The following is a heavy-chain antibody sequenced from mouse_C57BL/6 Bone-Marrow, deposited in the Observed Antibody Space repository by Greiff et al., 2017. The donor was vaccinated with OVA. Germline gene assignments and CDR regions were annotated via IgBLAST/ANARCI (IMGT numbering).Heavy chain of an antibody. CDR3: ARWGYGSSPYYFDY. V-gene: IGHV1-64*01. CDR2: IHPNSGST. J-gene: IGHJ2*01. CDR1: GYTFTSYW. Sequence: VQLQQPGAELVKPGASVKLSCKASGYTFTSYWMHWVKQRPGQGLEWIGMIHPNSGSTNYNEKFKSKATLTVDKSSSTAYMQLSSLTSEDSAVYYCARWGYGSSPYYFDYWGQGTTLTVSS. D-gene: IGHD1-1*01.